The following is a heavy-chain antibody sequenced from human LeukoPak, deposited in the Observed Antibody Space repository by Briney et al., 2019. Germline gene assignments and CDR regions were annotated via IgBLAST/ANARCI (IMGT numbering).Heavy chain of an antibody. J-gene: IGHJ4*02. CDR3: ARAVDVADY. CDR2: IKEDESAK. CDR1: GFIFTDHW. Sequence: GGSLRLSCVAAGFIFTDHWMSLVRQAPGKGLDWVANIKEDESAKFSADSVRGRFTISRDNAKNSVYLEMNNLRVEDKAVYYCARAVDVADYWGRGTLVTVSS. V-gene: IGHV3-7*01. D-gene: IGHD3-16*01.